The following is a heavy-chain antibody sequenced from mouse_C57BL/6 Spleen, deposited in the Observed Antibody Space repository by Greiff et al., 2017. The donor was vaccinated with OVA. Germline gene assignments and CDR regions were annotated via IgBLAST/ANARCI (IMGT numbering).Heavy chain of an antibody. V-gene: IGHV1-19*01. Sequence: VQLKQSGPVLVKPGASVKMSCKASGYTFTDYYMNWVKQSHGKSLEWIGVINPYNGGTSYNQTFKGKSTLTLDKSSSTAYMELNSLTSEDSAVYYCARRGTYYYGSSYVRYAMDYWGQGTSGTVSS. D-gene: IGHD1-1*01. CDR1: GYTFTDYY. CDR3: ARRGTYYYGSSYVRYAMDY. CDR2: INPYNGGT. J-gene: IGHJ4*01.